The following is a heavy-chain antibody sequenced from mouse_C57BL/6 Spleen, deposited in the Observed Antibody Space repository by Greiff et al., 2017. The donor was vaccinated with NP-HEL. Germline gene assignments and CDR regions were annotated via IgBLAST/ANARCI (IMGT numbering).Heavy chain of an antibody. Sequence: EVKLVESGAELVRPGASVKLSCTASGFNIKDDYMHWVKQRPEQGLEWIGWIDPENGDTEYASKFQGKATITADTSSNTAYLQLSSLTSEDTAVYYCTTGLGRGWGQGTTLTVSS. CDR2: IDPENGDT. J-gene: IGHJ2*01. V-gene: IGHV14-4*01. CDR1: GFNIKDDY. D-gene: IGHD4-1*01. CDR3: TTGLGRG.